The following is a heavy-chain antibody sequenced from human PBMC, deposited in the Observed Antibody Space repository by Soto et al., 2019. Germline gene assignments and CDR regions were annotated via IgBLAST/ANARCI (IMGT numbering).Heavy chain of an antibody. D-gene: IGHD1-26*01. V-gene: IGHV1-2*02. CDR2: IGPESGAT. CDR3: GRGRSGQIVVFY. CDR1: GYTFTGHY. J-gene: IGHJ4*02. Sequence: ASVKVSCKASGYTFTGHYIHWLRQAPEQGPEWMGEIGPESGATRYAQKFQGRVTMTRGTSITTVYMELKNLSPDDTAVYYCGRGRSGQIVVFYWGQGTPVTVSS.